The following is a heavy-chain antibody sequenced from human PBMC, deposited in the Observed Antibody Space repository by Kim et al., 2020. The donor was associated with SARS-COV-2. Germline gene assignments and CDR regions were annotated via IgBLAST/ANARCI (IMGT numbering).Heavy chain of an antibody. CDR2: IIPIFGTA. CDR3: ARSPDLNYSSRYLNWFDP. V-gene: IGHV1-69*13. Sequence: SVKVSCKASGGTFSSYAISWVRQAPGQGLEWMGGIIPIFGTANYAQKFQGRVTITADESTSTAYMELSSLRSEDTAVYYCARSPDLNYSSRYLNWFDPWGQGTLVTVSS. CDR1: GGTFSSYA. J-gene: IGHJ5*02. D-gene: IGHD6-13*01.